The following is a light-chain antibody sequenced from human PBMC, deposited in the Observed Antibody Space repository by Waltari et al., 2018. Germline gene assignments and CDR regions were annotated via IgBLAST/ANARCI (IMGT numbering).Light chain of an antibody. Sequence: QSVLTQPPSVSAAPGQRVTISCSGGSSNIGNNYLSWYRQFPGTAPKLLIYENSGRPSGMPGRFSGSKSGTSATLDITGLQAGDEADYYCGTWDSSLSGAVFGGGTHLTVL. V-gene: IGLV1-51*02. CDR3: GTWDSSLSGAV. CDR1: SSNIGNNY. CDR2: ENS. J-gene: IGLJ7*01.